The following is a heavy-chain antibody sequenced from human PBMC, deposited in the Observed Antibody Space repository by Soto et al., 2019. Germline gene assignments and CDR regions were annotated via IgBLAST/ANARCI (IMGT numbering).Heavy chain of an antibody. D-gene: IGHD3-9*01. V-gene: IGHV3-23*01. CDR3: TTDYGYDILTGYLSFVGY. Sequence: GGSLRLSCAASGFTFSSYAMSWVRQAPGKGLEWVSAISGSGGSTYYADPVKGRFTISRDNSKNTLYLQMNSLRAEDTAVYYCTTDYGYDILTGYLSFVGYWGQGTLVTVSS. J-gene: IGHJ4*02. CDR1: GFTFSSYA. CDR2: ISGSGGST.